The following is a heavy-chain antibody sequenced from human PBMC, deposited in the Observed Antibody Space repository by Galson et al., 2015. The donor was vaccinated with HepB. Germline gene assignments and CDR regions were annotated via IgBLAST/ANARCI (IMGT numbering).Heavy chain of an antibody. D-gene: IGHD3-10*01. Sequence: SLRLSCAASGFPFSNYAMSWVRQAPGKGLEWASTITGNSDSTNYADSVKGRFTISRDNSKNTRYLQMNSLRAEDTAIYYCVNRRVDIRGVWDQGTLVTVSS. V-gene: IGHV3-23*01. CDR2: ITGNSDST. CDR1: GFPFSNYA. CDR3: VNRRVDIRGV. J-gene: IGHJ4*02.